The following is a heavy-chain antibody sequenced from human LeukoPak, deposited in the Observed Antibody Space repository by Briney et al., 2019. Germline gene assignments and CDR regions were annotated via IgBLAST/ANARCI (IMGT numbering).Heavy chain of an antibody. Sequence: PSETLSLTCTVSGGSISSYYWSWIRQPPGKGLEWIGYIYYSGSTNYNPSLKSRVTISVDTSKNQFSLKLSSVTAADTAVYYCARVXDDSSGXLDYWGQGTLVTVSS. V-gene: IGHV4-59*01. CDR1: GGSISSYY. J-gene: IGHJ4*02. CDR3: ARVXDDSSGXLDY. D-gene: IGHD3-22*01. CDR2: IYYSGST.